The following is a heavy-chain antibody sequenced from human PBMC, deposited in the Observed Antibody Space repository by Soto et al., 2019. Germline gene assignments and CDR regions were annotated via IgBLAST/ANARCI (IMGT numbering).Heavy chain of an antibody. D-gene: IGHD3-10*01. CDR1: GFTFSSYA. CDR2: ISGSGGSS. J-gene: IGHJ4*02. CDR3: AKDGMVRGVIIWQPNY. V-gene: IGHV3-23*01. Sequence: EVQLLESGGGLVQPGGSLRLSCAASGFTFSSYAMSWVRQAPGKGLEWVSAISGSGGSSYYADSVKGRFTISRDNSKNTLYLQMNSLRAEDTAVYYCAKDGMVRGVIIWQPNYWGQGTLVTVSS.